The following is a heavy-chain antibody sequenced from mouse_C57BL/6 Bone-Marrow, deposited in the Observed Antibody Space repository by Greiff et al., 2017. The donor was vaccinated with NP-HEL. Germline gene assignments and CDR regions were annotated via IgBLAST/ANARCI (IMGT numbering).Heavy chain of an antibody. CDR3: TFDGYYHHHS. D-gene: IGHD2-3*01. Sequence: EVKLMESGAELVRPGASVKLSCTASGFNIKDDYMHWVKQRPEQGLEWIGWIDPENGDTEYASKFQGKATITADTSSNTAYLQLSSLTSEDTAVYYCTFDGYYHHHSWGTGTTVTVSS. CDR2: IDPENGDT. V-gene: IGHV14-4*01. J-gene: IGHJ1*03. CDR1: GFNIKDDY.